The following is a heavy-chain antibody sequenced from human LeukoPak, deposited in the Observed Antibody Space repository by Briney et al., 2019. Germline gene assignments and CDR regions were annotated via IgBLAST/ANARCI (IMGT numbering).Heavy chain of an antibody. V-gene: IGHV3-23*01. Sequence: GGSLRLSCAASGFTFSSYAMSWVRQAPGKGLEWVSAISGSGGSTYYADSMKGRFTISRDNSKNTLYLQMNSLRAEDTAVYYCAKSNVVVVAATVDYWGQGTLVTVSS. CDR3: AKSNVVVVAATVDY. CDR1: GFTFSSYA. D-gene: IGHD2-15*01. CDR2: ISGSGGST. J-gene: IGHJ4*02.